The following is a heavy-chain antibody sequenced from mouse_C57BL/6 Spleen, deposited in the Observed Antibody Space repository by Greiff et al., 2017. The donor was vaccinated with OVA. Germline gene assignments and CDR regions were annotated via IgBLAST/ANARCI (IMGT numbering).Heavy chain of an antibody. V-gene: IGHV1-80*01. D-gene: IGHD1-1*01. CDR2: IYPGDGET. CDR1: GYAFSSYW. CDR3: ARTYGSRGDWFAY. Sequence: VQLQESGAELVTPGASVKISCKASGYAFSSYWMNWVKQRPGKGLEWIGQIYPGDGETNYNGKFKGKATLTADKSSSTAYMQLSSLTSEDAAVYFCARTYGSRGDWFAYWGQGTLVTVSA. J-gene: IGHJ3*01.